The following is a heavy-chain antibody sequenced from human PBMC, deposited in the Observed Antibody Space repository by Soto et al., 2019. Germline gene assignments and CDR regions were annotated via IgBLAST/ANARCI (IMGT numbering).Heavy chain of an antibody. CDR2: INHSGST. CDR1: GGSFSGYY. Sequence: QVQLQQWGAGLLKPSETLSLTCAVYGGSFSGYYWSWIRQPPGKGLEWIGEINHSGSTNYNPSLMSRVTISVDTPKNQFSLKLRSVSAADTAVYYCASLNNHRSSSQNYYYGMDVWGQGTTVTVSS. V-gene: IGHV4-34*01. D-gene: IGHD6-6*01. CDR3: ASLNNHRSSSQNYYYGMDV. J-gene: IGHJ6*02.